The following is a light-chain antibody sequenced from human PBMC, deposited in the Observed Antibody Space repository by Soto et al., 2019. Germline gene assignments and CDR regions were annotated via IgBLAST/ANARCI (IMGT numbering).Light chain of an antibody. CDR2: DVT. V-gene: IGLV2-14*01. Sequence: QSVLTQPASVSGSPGQSITISCTGTSSDVGGHNYVSWYQQHPAKAPKLMIYDVTDRPSGVSNRFSGSKSGNTASLTISGLQAEDEADYYCSSYTSSRTVVFGGGTKVTVL. J-gene: IGLJ2*01. CDR1: SSDVGGHNY. CDR3: SSYTSSRTVV.